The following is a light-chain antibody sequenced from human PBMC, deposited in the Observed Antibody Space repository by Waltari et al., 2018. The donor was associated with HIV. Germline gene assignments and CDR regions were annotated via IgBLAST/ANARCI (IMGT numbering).Light chain of an antibody. CDR2: GNS. V-gene: IGLV1-40*01. J-gene: IGLJ3*02. CDR1: SSTIGAGYD. Sequence: QSVLTQPPSVSGAPAQRVTISCPGSSSTIGAGYDVHWYQQLPGTAPKLLIYGNSNRPSGVPDRFSGSKSGTSASLAITGLQAEDEADYYCQSYDSSLSGSVFGGGTKLTVL. CDR3: QSYDSSLSGSV.